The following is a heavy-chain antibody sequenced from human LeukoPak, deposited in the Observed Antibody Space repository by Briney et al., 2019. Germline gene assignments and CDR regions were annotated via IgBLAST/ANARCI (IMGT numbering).Heavy chain of an antibody. D-gene: IGHD6-6*01. J-gene: IGHJ6*03. Sequence: GGSLRLSCAASGFTFSSYTIHWVRQAPGKGLEWVSSISAVSTYIYYADSVKGRFTISRHNVEKSAYLELSGLTAHDTAIYYCARGGIAGRPVYYYYMDGWGKGTTVTVPS. CDR1: GFTFSSYT. CDR2: ISAVSTYI. V-gene: IGHV3-21*01. CDR3: ARGGIAGRPVYYYYMDG.